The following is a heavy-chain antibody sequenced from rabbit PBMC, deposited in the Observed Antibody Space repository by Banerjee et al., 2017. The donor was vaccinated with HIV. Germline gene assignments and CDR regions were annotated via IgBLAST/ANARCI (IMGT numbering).Heavy chain of an antibody. CDR3: ARNAGSIYSYFNL. CDR2: IYTGTGTT. D-gene: IGHD8-1*01. CDR1: GFSFSSGYF. J-gene: IGHJ4*01. Sequence: QQLVESGGGLVKPGASLTLTCKASGFSFSSGYFMCWVRQAPGKGLEWIACIYTGTGTTYYANWAKGRFAISKTSSTTVTLQMTSLTAADTATYFCARNAGSIYSYFNLWGPGTLVTVS. V-gene: IGHV1S40*01.